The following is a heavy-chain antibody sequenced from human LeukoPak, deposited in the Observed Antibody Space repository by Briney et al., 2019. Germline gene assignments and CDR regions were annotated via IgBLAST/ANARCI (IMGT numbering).Heavy chain of an antibody. V-gene: IGHV3-23*01. J-gene: IGHJ4*02. CDR1: GFSFSTYV. D-gene: IGHD3-9*01. Sequence: PGGSLRLSCAASGFSFSTYVMHWVRQAPGKGLEWVSAISGSGGSTYYADSVKGRFTISRDNSKNTLYLQMNSLRAEDTAVYYCAKASGHYDILTGYSYYFDYWGQGTLVTVSS. CDR2: ISGSGGST. CDR3: AKASGHYDILTGYSYYFDY.